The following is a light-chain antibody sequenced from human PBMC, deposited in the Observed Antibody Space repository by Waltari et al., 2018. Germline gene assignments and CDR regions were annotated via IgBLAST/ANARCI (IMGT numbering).Light chain of an antibody. CDR2: TAS. CDR1: QGIRND. Sequence: DIKMTQSPSSLSASVGDRVTFTCRASQGIRNDLGWYQQKPGKPPKRLIYTASTLQSGVPSRFSGTVSWTEFTLTISSLQPEDFATYYCLQHNTYPWTFGQWTKVEIK. CDR3: LQHNTYPWT. V-gene: IGKV1-17*01. J-gene: IGKJ1*01.